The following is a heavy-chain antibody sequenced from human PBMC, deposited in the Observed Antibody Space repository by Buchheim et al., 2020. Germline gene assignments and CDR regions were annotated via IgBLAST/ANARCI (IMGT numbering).Heavy chain of an antibody. Sequence: EVQLVESGGGLVKPGGSLRLSCAASGFTFSSHWMHWVRQAPGKGLVWVAHINSDGSRKNYEDSVKGRITISRDNDKKTLYLQMNSLRAEDTAVYYCARESSYYYGMDVWGLGTT. CDR1: GFTFSSHW. CDR3: ARESSYYYGMDV. V-gene: IGHV3-74*01. J-gene: IGHJ6*02. CDR2: INSDGSRK.